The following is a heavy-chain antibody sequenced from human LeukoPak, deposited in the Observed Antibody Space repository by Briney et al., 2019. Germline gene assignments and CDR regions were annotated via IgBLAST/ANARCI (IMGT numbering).Heavy chain of an antibody. D-gene: IGHD1-26*01. CDR3: ARATGSYYSLGY. CDR1: GGTFSSYA. CDR2: IIPILGIA. J-gene: IGHJ4*02. Sequence: SVKVSCKASGGTFSSYAISWVRQAPGQGLEWMGRIIPILGIANYAQKFQGRVTITADKSTSTAYMELSSLRAEDTAVYYCARATGSYYSLGYWGQGTLVTVSS. V-gene: IGHV1-69*04.